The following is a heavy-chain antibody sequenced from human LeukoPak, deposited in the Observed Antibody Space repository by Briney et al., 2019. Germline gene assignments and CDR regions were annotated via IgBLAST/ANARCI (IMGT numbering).Heavy chain of an antibody. Sequence: GGSLRLSCAASGFTFSSYAMSWVRQAPGKGLEWVSAISGSGGSTYYANSVKGRFTISRDNFKNTLYLQMNSLRAEDTAVYYCAKDRSNYDFWRDSNFPTCWGQGTLVTVSS. J-gene: IGHJ4*02. CDR1: GFTFSSYA. CDR2: ISGSGGST. CDR3: AKDRSNYDFWRDSNFPTC. D-gene: IGHD3-3*01. V-gene: IGHV3-23*01.